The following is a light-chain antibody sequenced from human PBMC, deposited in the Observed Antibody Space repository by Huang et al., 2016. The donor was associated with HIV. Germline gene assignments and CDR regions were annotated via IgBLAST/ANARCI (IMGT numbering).Light chain of an antibody. V-gene: IGKV2-28*01. CDR2: LAS. CDR1: QSLLHESGHNY. CDR3: MQALQTPYT. Sequence: DIVMTQSPLSLPVTPGEPASISCRSNQSLLHESGHNYLDWFLQKPGQSPQLLIYLASTRASGVPDRFTGSGSGTDFTVRINKVEAQDVGVYFCMQALQTPYTFGRGTKLEI. J-gene: IGKJ2*01.